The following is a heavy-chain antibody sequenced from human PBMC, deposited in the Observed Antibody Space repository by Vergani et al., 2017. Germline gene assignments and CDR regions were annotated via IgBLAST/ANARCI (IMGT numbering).Heavy chain of an antibody. CDR1: GFTFSSYG. Sequence: QVQLVESGGGVVQPGRSLRLSCAASGFTFSSYGMHWVRQAPGKGLEWVAVISYDGSNKYYADSVKGRFTISRDNFKKSLYLQMNSLRAEDTAVYYCAKDLEWYSSPSDYGMDVWGQGTTVTVSS. D-gene: IGHD6-13*01. CDR3: AKDLEWYSSPSDYGMDV. CDR2: ISYDGSNK. J-gene: IGHJ6*02. V-gene: IGHV3-30*18.